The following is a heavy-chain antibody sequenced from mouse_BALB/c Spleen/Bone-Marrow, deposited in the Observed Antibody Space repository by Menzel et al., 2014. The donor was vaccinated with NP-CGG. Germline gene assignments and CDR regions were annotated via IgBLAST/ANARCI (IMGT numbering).Heavy chain of an antibody. CDR3: ARRGPYYALDY. CDR1: GYTFTSYW. Sequence: VQGVESGAELARPGASVKLSCKASGYTFTSYWMQWVKQRPGQGLEWIGTIYPGDGDTRYTQKFKGKATLTADKSSSTAYMQLSSLASEDSAVYYCARRGPYYALDYWGQGTSVTVSS. J-gene: IGHJ4*01. CDR2: IYPGDGDT. V-gene: IGHV1-87*01.